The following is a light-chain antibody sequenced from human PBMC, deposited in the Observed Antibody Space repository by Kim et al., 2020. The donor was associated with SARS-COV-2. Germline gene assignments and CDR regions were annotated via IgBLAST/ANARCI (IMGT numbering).Light chain of an antibody. Sequence: DIQMTQSPSSLSASVGDRVTITCRASQNFSHYLAWFQVKPGKAPKSLIYATTSLHSGVPPRFSGSGSGTDFTLTISNLQPEDIATYYCQQYNSYPRTFGQGTKLEI. V-gene: IGKV1-16*01. J-gene: IGKJ2*02. CDR1: QNFSHY. CDR2: ATT. CDR3: QQYNSYPRT.